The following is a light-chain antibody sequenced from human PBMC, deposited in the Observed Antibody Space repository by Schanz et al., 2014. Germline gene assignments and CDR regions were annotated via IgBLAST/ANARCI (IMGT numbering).Light chain of an antibody. Sequence: QSALTQPASVSGAPGQSITISCTGTSSDVGAYNYVSWYQQHPGKAPKLMIYDVSNRPSGVSNRFSGSKSGNTASLTVSGLQAEDEADYYCSSYGGSKFVVFGGGTKLTVL. J-gene: IGLJ2*01. CDR1: SSDVGAYNY. CDR2: DVS. CDR3: SSYGGSKFVV. V-gene: IGLV2-14*03.